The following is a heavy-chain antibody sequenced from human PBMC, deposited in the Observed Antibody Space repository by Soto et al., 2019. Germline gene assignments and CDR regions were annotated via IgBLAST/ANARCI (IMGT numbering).Heavy chain of an antibody. J-gene: IGHJ4*02. CDR2: IDYNGVT. D-gene: IGHD2-15*01. V-gene: IGHV4-39*01. Sequence: SETLSLTCTVSGGSIYRSGYYWGWIRHPPGRGLEWIGNIDYNGVTYSNPSLKSRVTISRDTSKNQFSLKLTSVTAADTALYYCGKVLVGATGHTDSDSWGPGTLVTVSS. CDR1: GGSIYRSGYY. CDR3: GKVLVGATGHTDSDS.